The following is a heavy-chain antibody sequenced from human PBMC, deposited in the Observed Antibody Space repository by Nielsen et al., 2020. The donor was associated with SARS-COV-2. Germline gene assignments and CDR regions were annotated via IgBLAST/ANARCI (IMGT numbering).Heavy chain of an antibody. CDR2: IKSKTDGGTT. J-gene: IGHJ4*02. V-gene: IGHV3-15*01. CDR3: AKWGHRWELPPLD. CDR1: GFTFSNAW. D-gene: IGHD1-26*01. Sequence: GGSLRLSCAASGFTFSNAWMSWVRQAPGKGLEWVGRIKSKTDGGTTDYAAPVKGRFTISRDDSKNTLYLQMNSLKTEDTAVYYCAKWGHRWELPPLDWGQGTLVTVSS.